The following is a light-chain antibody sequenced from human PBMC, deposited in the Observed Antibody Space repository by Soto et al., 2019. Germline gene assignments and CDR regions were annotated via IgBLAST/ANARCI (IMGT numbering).Light chain of an antibody. CDR1: QGVTTN. J-gene: IGKJ5*01. Sequence: ERVMTQSPATLFVSPGDRAILSCRAGQGVTTNFAWYQQISGPSPRLLIYDVSYRATGVPARFSGTGSETDFTLTISGLQSEDSAVYFCPQYNNWPFSFGQGTRLEI. V-gene: IGKV3-15*01. CDR3: PQYNNWPFS. CDR2: DVS.